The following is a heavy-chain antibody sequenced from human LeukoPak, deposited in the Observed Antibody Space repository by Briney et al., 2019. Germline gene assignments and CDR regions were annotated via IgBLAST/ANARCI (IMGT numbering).Heavy chain of an antibody. V-gene: IGHV3-23*01. D-gene: IGHD3-10*01. J-gene: IGHJ4*02. CDR3: GKELWFGELSQIDS. CDR1: GFTFRSHA. Sequence: GGSLRLSCAASGFTFRSHAMSWVRQAPGKVLEWVSGISGSGDSTYYADSVKGRFSVSRDNSKNILDLQMNSLRADDTAVYYCGKELWFGELSQIDSWGQGTLVSVSS. CDR2: ISGSGDST.